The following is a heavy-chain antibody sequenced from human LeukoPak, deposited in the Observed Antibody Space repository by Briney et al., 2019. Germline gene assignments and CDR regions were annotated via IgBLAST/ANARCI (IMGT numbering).Heavy chain of an antibody. V-gene: IGHV5-51*01. CDR3: ARGDASMATGFNH. J-gene: IGHJ4*02. Sequence: GESLKISCQTSGFTFTDYWIGWVRQMPGKGLEWMGIIYPGDSDTKYSPSFRGQVTMSADKSTNTAYLQWGSLKASDTAMYFCARGDASMATGFNHWGQGTLVTVSS. D-gene: IGHD6-6*01. CDR2: IYPGDSDT. CDR1: GFTFTDYW.